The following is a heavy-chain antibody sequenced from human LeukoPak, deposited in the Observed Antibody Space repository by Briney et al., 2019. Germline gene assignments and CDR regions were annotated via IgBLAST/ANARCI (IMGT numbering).Heavy chain of an antibody. Sequence: GESLKISCKGSGYSFTSYWISWVRQMPGKGLEWMGRIDPSDSYTNYSPSFQGHVTISADKSISTAYLQWSSLKASDTAMYYCARGGVGLRFLEWFYTSPPFDYWGQGTLVTVSS. CDR1: GYSFTSYW. CDR3: ARGGVGLRFLEWFYTSPPFDY. CDR2: IDPSDSYT. V-gene: IGHV5-10-1*01. J-gene: IGHJ4*02. D-gene: IGHD3-3*01.